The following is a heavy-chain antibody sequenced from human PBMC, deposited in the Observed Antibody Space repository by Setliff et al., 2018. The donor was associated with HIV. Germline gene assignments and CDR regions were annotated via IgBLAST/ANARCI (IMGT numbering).Heavy chain of an antibody. Sequence: SETLSLTCSVSGGPITTSTYYWGWIRQPPGKGLEWIGNIYQSGTTYYNSSLTSRVTISVDTSKSQFSLKLSSLTAADTAVYYCARGRTQWPNYNYFDPWGLGTLVTVSS. D-gene: IGHD6-19*01. CDR3: ARGRTQWPNYNYFDP. CDR2: IYQSGTT. CDR1: GGPITTSTYY. V-gene: IGHV4-39*07. J-gene: IGHJ5*02.